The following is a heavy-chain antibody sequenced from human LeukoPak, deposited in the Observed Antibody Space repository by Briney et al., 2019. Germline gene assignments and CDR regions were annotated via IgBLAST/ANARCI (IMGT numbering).Heavy chain of an antibody. D-gene: IGHD2-2*01. CDR1: GFTFSSYG. V-gene: IGHV3-30*03. CDR3: ARVEDCSSTSCYRFVYYYYGMDV. Sequence: SGGSLRLSCAASGFTFSSYGMHWVRQAPGKGLEWVAVISYDGSNKYYADSVKGRFTISRDNSKNTLYLQMNSLRDEDTAVYYCARVEDCSSTSCYRFVYYYYGMDVWGQGTTVTVSS. J-gene: IGHJ6*02. CDR2: ISYDGSNK.